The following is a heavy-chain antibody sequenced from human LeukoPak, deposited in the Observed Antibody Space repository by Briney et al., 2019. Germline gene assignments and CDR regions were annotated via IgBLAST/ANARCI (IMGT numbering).Heavy chain of an antibody. J-gene: IGHJ6*03. V-gene: IGHV1-24*01. CDR1: GYTLTELS. CDR2: FDPEDGET. CDR3: ATRGLGYYYYMDV. D-gene: IGHD3/OR15-3a*01. Sequence: ASVKVSCKVSGYTLTELSMHWVRQAPGKGLEWMGGFDPEDGETIYAQKFQGRVTMAEDTSTDTAYMELSSLRSEDTAVYYCATRGLGYYYYMDVWGKGTTVTVSS.